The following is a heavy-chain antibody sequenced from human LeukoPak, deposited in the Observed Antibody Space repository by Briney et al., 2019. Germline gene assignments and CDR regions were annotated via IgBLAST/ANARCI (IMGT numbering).Heavy chain of an antibody. D-gene: IGHD6-19*01. J-gene: IGHJ4*02. Sequence: SETLSLTCTVSGGSISHYYWSWIRQPPGKGLEWIGYIYYSGTTNYNPSLKSRVTISLDTSKTQFSLKLNSVSAADTAVYFCARLSHDGSGYRPDFWGQGTLVTVSS. CDR3: ARLSHDGSGYRPDF. CDR2: IYYSGTT. CDR1: GGSISHYY. V-gene: IGHV4-59*08.